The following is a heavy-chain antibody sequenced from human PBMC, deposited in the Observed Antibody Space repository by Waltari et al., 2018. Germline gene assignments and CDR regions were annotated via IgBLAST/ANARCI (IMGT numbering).Heavy chain of an antibody. D-gene: IGHD6-6*01. Sequence: QVQWVQSGAELKKHGASVKASCKASGYTCTNHYLHWGRQARGQGLAWMGWVNGKEDSPRDARKYQGRVTITRDTAMNTVFMELKGLTFDDTAVYYCVRDSSEPEEDLAYWGQGTLVTVAS. CDR2: VNGKEDSP. J-gene: IGHJ4*02. CDR1: GYTCTNHY. V-gene: IGHV1-2*02. CDR3: VRDSSEPEEDLAY.